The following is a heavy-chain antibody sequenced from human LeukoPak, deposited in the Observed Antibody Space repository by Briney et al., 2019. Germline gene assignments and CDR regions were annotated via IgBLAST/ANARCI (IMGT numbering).Heavy chain of an antibody. CDR3: AREMGVLWFGELYRAFDI. CDR1: GFTFSSYG. CDR2: IWYDGSNK. D-gene: IGHD3-10*01. Sequence: GRSLRLSCAASGFTFSSYGMHWVRQAPGKGLEWVAVIWYDGSNKYYADSVKGRFTISRDNSKNTLYLQMNSLRAEDTAVYYCAREMGVLWFGELYRAFDIWGQGTMVTVSS. J-gene: IGHJ3*02. V-gene: IGHV3-33*01.